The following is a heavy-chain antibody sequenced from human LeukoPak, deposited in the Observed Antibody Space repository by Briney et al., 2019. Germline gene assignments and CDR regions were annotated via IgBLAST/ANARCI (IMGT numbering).Heavy chain of an antibody. Sequence: SQTLSLTCTVSGGSISSGDYYWSWIRQPPGKGLEWIGYIYYSGSTYYNPSLKSRVTISVDTSKNQFSLKLSSVTAADTAVYYCARFPYYYDSSGYSTLNWFDPWGQGTLVTASS. CDR2: IYYSGST. D-gene: IGHD3-22*01. V-gene: IGHV4-30-4*08. J-gene: IGHJ5*02. CDR3: ARFPYYYDSSGYSTLNWFDP. CDR1: GGSISSGDYY.